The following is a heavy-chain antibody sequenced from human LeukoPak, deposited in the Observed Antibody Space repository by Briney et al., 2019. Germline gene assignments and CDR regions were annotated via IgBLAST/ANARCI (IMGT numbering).Heavy chain of an antibody. Sequence: GASVKVSCKASGYTFTSYGVSWVRQAPGQGLEWMGWISAYNGNTNYAQKLQGRVTMTTDTSTSTAYMELRSLRSDDTAVYYCARDGEIGLLWFGELSSYFEYWGQGTLVTVSS. CDR2: ISAYNGNT. V-gene: IGHV1-18*01. CDR3: ARDGEIGLLWFGELSSYFEY. D-gene: IGHD3-10*01. CDR1: GYTFTSYG. J-gene: IGHJ4*02.